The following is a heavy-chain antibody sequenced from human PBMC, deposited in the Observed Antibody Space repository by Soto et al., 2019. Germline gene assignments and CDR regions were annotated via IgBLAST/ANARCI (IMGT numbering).Heavy chain of an antibody. D-gene: IGHD6-13*01. CDR2: ISSSSSTI. CDR3: ARHPERIAEIGWFDS. J-gene: IGHJ5*01. Sequence: PGESLKISCAASGFTFSSYSMNWVRQAPGKGLEWVSYISSSSSTIYYADSVKGRFTISRDNAKNSLYLQMNSLRAEDTAVYYCARHPERIAEIGWFDSWGQGTLVTVSS. CDR1: GFTFSSYS. V-gene: IGHV3-48*01.